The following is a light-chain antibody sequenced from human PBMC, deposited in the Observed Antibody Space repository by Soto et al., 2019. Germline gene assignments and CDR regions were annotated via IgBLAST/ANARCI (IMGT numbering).Light chain of an antibody. CDR1: SSDVGGYNY. CDR3: CSYAGSSTFYV. CDR2: DVS. J-gene: IGLJ1*01. V-gene: IGLV2-11*01. Sequence: QSVLTQPRSVSGSPGQSVTISCTGTSSDVGGYNYVSWYQQHPGKAPKRMIYDVSKRPSGVPDRFSGSKSGNTASLTISGLQAEDEADYYCCSYAGSSTFYVFGTVTKLTVL.